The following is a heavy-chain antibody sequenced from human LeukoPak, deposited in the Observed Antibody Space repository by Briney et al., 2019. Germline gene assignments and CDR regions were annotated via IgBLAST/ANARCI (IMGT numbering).Heavy chain of an antibody. J-gene: IGHJ4*02. Sequence: GGSLRLSCTASGFTFSSYWMSWVRQAPGKGLEWVANIKQDGGEKYYVDSVKGRFTISRDNAKSSLYLQMNSLRAEDTAVYYCARLGARQVLDYWGQGTLVTVSS. D-gene: IGHD4-17*01. V-gene: IGHV3-7*01. CDR2: IKQDGGEK. CDR1: GFTFSSYW. CDR3: ARLGARQVLDY.